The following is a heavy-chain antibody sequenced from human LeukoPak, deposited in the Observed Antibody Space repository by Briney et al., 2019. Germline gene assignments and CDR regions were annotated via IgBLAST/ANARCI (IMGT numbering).Heavy chain of an antibody. CDR1: GYRFTSYW. J-gene: IGHJ6*04. CDR2: IYPGDSDT. CDR3: ARHPDYGDYGMDV. D-gene: IGHD4-17*01. V-gene: IGHV5-51*01. Sequence: GESLKISCKGSGYRFTSYWIGWVRQMPGKGLEWMGIIYPGDSDTRYSPSFQGQVTISADKSISTAYLQWSSLKASDTAMYYCARHPDYGDYGMDVWGKGTTVTVSS.